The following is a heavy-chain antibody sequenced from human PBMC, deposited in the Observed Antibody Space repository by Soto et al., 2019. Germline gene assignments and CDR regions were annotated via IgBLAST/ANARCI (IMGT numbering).Heavy chain of an antibody. D-gene: IGHD5-12*01. J-gene: IGHJ6*02. CDR2: VSHNSGNT. Sequence: ASVKVSCKSSGYSFTNYDIDWVRQAPGQGLELTGWVSHNSGNTGYAEKFQGRVTMPRDTSTNTAYMELRSLTSDDTALYYCARRFQPYRGYTYRLDVWG. CDR3: ARRFQPYRGYTYRLDV. V-gene: IGHV1-8*01. CDR1: GYSFTNYD.